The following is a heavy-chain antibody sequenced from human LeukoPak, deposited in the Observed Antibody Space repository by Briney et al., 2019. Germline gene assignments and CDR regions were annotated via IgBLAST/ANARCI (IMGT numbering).Heavy chain of an antibody. CDR1: GGSISSGDYY. V-gene: IGHV4-30-4*01. Sequence: PSETLSLTCTVSGGSISSGDYYWSWIRQPPGKGLEWIGYIYYSGSTYYNPSLKSRVTISVDTSKNQFSLKLSSVTAADTAVYYCARDRRTVTTSRDAFGIWGQGTMVTVSS. D-gene: IGHD4-17*01. J-gene: IGHJ3*02. CDR3: ARDRRTVTTSRDAFGI. CDR2: IYYSGST.